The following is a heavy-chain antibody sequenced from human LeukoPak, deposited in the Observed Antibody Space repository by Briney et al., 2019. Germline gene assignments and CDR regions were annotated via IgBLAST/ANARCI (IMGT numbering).Heavy chain of an antibody. D-gene: IGHD5-24*01. V-gene: IGHV1-69*05. J-gene: IGHJ4*02. CDR2: IIPIFGTA. Sequence: SVKVSCKASGGTFSSYAISWVRQAPGQGLEWMGGIIPIFGTANYAQKFQGRVTITTDESTSTAYMELSSLRSEDTAVYYCARGSAMATIPFDYWGQGTLVTVSS. CDR1: GGTFSSYA. CDR3: ARGSAMATIPFDY.